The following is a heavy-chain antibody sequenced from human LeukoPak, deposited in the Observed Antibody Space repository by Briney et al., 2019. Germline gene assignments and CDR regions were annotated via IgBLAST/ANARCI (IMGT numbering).Heavy chain of an antibody. CDR2: INPSGGST. V-gene: IGHV1-46*01. J-gene: IGHJ6*02. D-gene: IGHD3-16*01. CDR1: GDTFTGYY. Sequence: GASVKVSCKASGDTFTGYYVHWVRQAPGQGLEWMGIINPSGGSTSYAQKFQGRVTMTRDTSTSTVYMELSSLRSEDTAVYYCARGAFGFDYYYGMDVWGQGTTVTVSS. CDR3: ARGAFGFDYYYGMDV.